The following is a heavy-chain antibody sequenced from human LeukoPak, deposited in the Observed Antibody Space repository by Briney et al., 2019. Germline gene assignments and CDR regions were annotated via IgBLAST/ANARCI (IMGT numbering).Heavy chain of an antibody. J-gene: IGHJ5*02. Sequence: PSGTLSLTCAVSGGSISSSNWWSWVRQPPGKGLEWIGEINHSGSTNYNPSLKSRVTISVDTSKNQFSLKLSSVTAADTAVYYCARRRRYFDWLLVGGGWFDPWGQGTLVTVSS. CDR2: INHSGST. CDR3: ARRRRYFDWLLVGGGWFDP. V-gene: IGHV4-4*02. CDR1: GGSISSSNW. D-gene: IGHD3-9*01.